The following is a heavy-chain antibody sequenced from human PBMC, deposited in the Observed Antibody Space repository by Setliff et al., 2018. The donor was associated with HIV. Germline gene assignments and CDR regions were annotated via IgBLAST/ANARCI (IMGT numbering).Heavy chain of an antibody. D-gene: IGHD3-10*02. CDR2: LHSSGDA. CDR3: ARESPSMSLDA. CDR1: GGSVSSSSYY. V-gene: IGHV4-61*09. J-gene: IGHJ1*01. Sequence: TLSLTCSVSGGSVSSSSYYWTWIRQPAGKGLEWIGHLHSSGDAYYGPSLKSRVAMSLDTSKNQFSLRLNSVTAADTAVYYCARESPSMSLDAWGQGTLVTV.